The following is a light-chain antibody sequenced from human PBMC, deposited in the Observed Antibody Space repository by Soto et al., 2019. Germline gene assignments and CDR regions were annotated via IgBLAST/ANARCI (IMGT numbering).Light chain of an antibody. CDR2: GAS. CDR3: QQYNNWWT. CDR1: QSVGNN. Sequence: EIVMTQSPATLSVSAGERTTLSCRASQSVGNNLAWYQQKPGQASRPLIYGASNRATGISARFSGSGSGTEFTLTISSLQSEDFGVYYCQQYNNWWTFGQGTKVDIK. J-gene: IGKJ1*01. V-gene: IGKV3-15*01.